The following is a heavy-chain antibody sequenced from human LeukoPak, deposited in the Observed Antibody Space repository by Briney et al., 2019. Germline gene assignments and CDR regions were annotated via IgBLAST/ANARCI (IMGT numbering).Heavy chain of an antibody. CDR1: GFTFSSYW. Sequence: GGSLRLSCAASGFTFSSYWMSWVRQAPGKGLEWVANIKQDGSEKYYVDSVKGRFTISRDNAKNSLYLQMNSLRAEDTAVYYCARVPDDSSGFHDYYYYGMDVWGQGTAVTVSS. V-gene: IGHV3-7*01. CDR2: IKQDGSEK. J-gene: IGHJ6*02. CDR3: ARVPDDSSGFHDYYYYGMDV. D-gene: IGHD3-22*01.